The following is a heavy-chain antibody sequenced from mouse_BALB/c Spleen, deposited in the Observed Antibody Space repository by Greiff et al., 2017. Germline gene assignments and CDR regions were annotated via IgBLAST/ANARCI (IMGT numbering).Heavy chain of an antibody. Sequence: EVQLQESGPGLVKPSQSLSLTCSVTGYSITSGYYWYWIRQFPGNQLEWMGYISYDGSNNYNPSLKNRISITRDTSKNQFFLKLNSVTTEDTATYYCARERAYGNYLDYWGQGTTLTVSS. CDR2: ISYDGSN. CDR1: GYSITSGYY. J-gene: IGHJ2*01. D-gene: IGHD2-10*02. CDR3: ARERAYGNYLDY. V-gene: IGHV3-6*02.